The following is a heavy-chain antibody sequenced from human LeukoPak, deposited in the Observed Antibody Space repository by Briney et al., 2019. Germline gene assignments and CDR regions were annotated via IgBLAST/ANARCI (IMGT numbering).Heavy chain of an antibody. CDR2: INGGNDNT. CDR1: GYTFTTYS. D-gene: IGHD2-2*01. Sequence: ASVKVSCKASGYTFTTYSIHWVRQAPGQRLEWMGRINGGNDNTRYSQKFQGRVTITRDTSASTAYMELSSLRSEGTAVYYCARGIVVEPTANWFDPWGQGILVTVSS. J-gene: IGHJ5*02. V-gene: IGHV1-3*01. CDR3: ARGIVVEPTANWFDP.